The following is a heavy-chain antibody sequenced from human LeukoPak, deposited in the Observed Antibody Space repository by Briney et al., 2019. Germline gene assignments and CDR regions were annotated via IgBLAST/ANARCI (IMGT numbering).Heavy chain of an antibody. V-gene: IGHV1-8*01. J-gene: IGHJ4*02. D-gene: IGHD6-6*01. CDR3: ARESSSSLGEVDY. CDR2: MNPNSGNT. CDR1: GYTFTSYD. Sequence: GASVKVSCKASGYTFTSYDINWVRQATGQGLEWMGWMNPNSGNTGYAQKFQGRVTMTRNTSISTAYMELSSLRSEDTAVYYCARESSSSLGEVDYWGQGTLVTVSS.